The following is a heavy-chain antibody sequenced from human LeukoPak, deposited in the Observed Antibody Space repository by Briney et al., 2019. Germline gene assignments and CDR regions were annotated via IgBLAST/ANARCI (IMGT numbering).Heavy chain of an antibody. Sequence: GGSLRLSCRASVFTFGDYAMSWFRQAPGKGLEWVGFIRSKAYGGTTEYAASVKGRFTISRDDSRSNAYLQMNSLKTEDTAVYYCTRFLYDDYGDFDYWGQGTLVTVSS. D-gene: IGHD4-17*01. CDR3: TRFLYDDYGDFDY. J-gene: IGHJ4*02. CDR2: IRSKAYGGTT. CDR1: VFTFGDYA. V-gene: IGHV3-49*03.